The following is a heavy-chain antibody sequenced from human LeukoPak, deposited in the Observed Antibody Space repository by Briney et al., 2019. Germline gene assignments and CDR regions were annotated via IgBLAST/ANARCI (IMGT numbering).Heavy chain of an antibody. J-gene: IGHJ4*02. CDR2: IYPGDSDT. CDR3: ARQGSSSGWYGGRAGYFDY. V-gene: IGHV5-51*01. D-gene: IGHD6-19*01. CDR1: GYNFTSYW. Sequence: GEPLKISCMGSGYNFTSYWIGWLRQMPGKGLEWMGIIYPGDSDTRYSPSFQGQVTISADKSISTAYLQWSSLKASDTAMYYCARQGSSSGWYGGRAGYFDYWGQGILLTVSS.